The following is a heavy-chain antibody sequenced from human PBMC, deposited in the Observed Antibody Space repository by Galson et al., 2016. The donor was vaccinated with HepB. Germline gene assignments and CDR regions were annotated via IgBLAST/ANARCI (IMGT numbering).Heavy chain of an antibody. CDR2: ISPGDSDT. D-gene: IGHD4-11*01. Sequence: QSGAEVKKPGESLKISCKGSGYSFSSYWIDWVRQMPGKGLEWMGIISPGDSDTRYSPSFQGQVTISVDKAINTAYMQWSSLKVSDSGIYYCARRPPVTGRSGHYFDSWGQGTLVTVSS. J-gene: IGHJ4*02. CDR3: ARRPPVTGRSGHYFDS. V-gene: IGHV5-51*01. CDR1: GYSFSSYW.